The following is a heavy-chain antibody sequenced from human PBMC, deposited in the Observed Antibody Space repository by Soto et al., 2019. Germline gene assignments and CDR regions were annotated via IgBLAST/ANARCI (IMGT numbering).Heavy chain of an antibody. D-gene: IGHD3-22*01. CDR2: VKGKNDGGTT. J-gene: IGHJ4*01. CDR3: TTDSYITSIIVRFDY. Sequence: GVLRLSCAASGFTFSNAWINWVRQAPGKGLEWVGRVKGKNDGGTTDFAAPVKGRFAISRDDSKNMVYLEMNSLQTEDTAIYYCTTDSYITSIIVRFDYWGHGTLVTVSS. CDR1: GFTFSNAW. V-gene: IGHV3-15*07.